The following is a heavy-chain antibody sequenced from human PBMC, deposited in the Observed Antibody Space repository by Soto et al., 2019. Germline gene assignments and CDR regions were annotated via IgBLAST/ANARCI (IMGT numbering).Heavy chain of an antibody. CDR3: ARVRVRSINMVRGVWYGMDV. J-gene: IGHJ6*02. V-gene: IGHV1-3*01. CDR2: INAGNGNT. D-gene: IGHD3-10*01. Sequence: QVQLVQSGAEVKKPGASVKVSCKASGYTFTSYAMHWVRQAPGQRLEWMGWINAGNGNTKYSQKFQGRVTITRDTAASTAYMELSSLRAEDTAVYYCARVRVRSINMVRGVWYGMDVWGQGTTVTVSS. CDR1: GYTFTSYA.